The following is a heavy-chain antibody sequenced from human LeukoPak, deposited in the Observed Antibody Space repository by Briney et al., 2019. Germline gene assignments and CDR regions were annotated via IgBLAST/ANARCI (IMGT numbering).Heavy chain of an antibody. V-gene: IGHV4-4*07. CDR1: GGSISSYY. CDR3: ARDYYDSSGYWPLGY. CDR2: IYTSGST. J-gene: IGHJ4*02. Sequence: SETLSLTCTVSGGSISSYYWSWIRQPAGKGLEWIGRIYTSGSTNYNPSLKSRVTMSVDTSKNQSSLKLSSVTAADTAVYYCARDYYDSSGYWPLGYWGQGTLVTVSS. D-gene: IGHD3-22*01.